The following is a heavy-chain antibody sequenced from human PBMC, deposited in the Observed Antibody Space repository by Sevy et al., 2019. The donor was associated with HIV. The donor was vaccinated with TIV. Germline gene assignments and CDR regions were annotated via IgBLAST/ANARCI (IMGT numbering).Heavy chain of an antibody. J-gene: IGHJ6*02. CDR2: ISAYNGNT. Sequence: ASVKVSCKASGYTFTSYGISWVRQAPGQGLEWMGWISAYNGNTNYAQKLQGRVTMTTDTSTSTAYMELRSLRSDDTDVYYCARGGDYGDTYYYYGMDVWGQGTTVTVSS. D-gene: IGHD4-17*01. CDR3: ARGGDYGDTYYYYGMDV. V-gene: IGHV1-18*01. CDR1: GYTFTSYG.